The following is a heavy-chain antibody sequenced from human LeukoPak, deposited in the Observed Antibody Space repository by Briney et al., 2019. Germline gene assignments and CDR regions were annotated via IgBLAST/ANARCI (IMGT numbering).Heavy chain of an antibody. Sequence: GGSLRPSCAASGFTFSSYNMNWVRQAPGKGLEWVSSISSSSNYIYYADSVKGRFTISRDNAKNSVYLQVNSLRAEDTALYYCARESGSPDYWGQGTLVTVSS. V-gene: IGHV3-21*01. CDR1: GFTFSSYN. CDR2: ISSSSNYI. J-gene: IGHJ4*02. D-gene: IGHD3-10*01. CDR3: ARESGSPDY.